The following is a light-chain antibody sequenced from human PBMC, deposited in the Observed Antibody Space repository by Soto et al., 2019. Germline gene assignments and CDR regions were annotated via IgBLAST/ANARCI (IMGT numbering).Light chain of an antibody. Sequence: QSALTQPASVSGSPGQSITISCTGTGSDFGGFHYVSWYQQHPGKVPKLMIYEVNNRPSGVSNRFSGSKSGNTASLTISGLQAEDEADYYCSSYTGRNSVVFGGGTKVTVL. V-gene: IGLV2-14*01. CDR2: EVN. J-gene: IGLJ2*01. CDR3: SSYTGRNSVV. CDR1: GSDFGGFHY.